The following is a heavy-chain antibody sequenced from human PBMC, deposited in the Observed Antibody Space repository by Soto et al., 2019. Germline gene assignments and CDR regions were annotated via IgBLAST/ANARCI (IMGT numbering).Heavy chain of an antibody. CDR2: INLSGST. D-gene: IGHD3-10*01. CDR1: GGTFSVYS. Sequence: SGPLSLPCAAYGGTFSVYSCSGSRKPQGKGWKGIGEINLSGSTNYNPSLKSRVTISVDTSKNQFSLKLSSVTAADTAVYYCARGGRYYGSGSYYNVIVYYYGMDVWGQGTTVTVSS. CDR3: ARGGRYYGSGSYYNVIVYYYGMDV. J-gene: IGHJ6*02. V-gene: IGHV4-34*01.